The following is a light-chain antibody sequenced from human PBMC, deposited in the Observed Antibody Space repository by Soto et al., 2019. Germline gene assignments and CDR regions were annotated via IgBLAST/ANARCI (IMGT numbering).Light chain of an antibody. Sequence: QSVLTHPPSASGTPGQRVTISCSGSNSNIGSNTVNWYRQIPGTAPKLLIYYDNLRPSGVPDRISGSKSGTSASLAISGLQSDDESDYYCAAWDDSLNGRVFGTGTKLNVL. CDR3: AAWDDSLNGRV. CDR2: YDN. V-gene: IGLV1-44*01. J-gene: IGLJ1*01. CDR1: NSNIGSNT.